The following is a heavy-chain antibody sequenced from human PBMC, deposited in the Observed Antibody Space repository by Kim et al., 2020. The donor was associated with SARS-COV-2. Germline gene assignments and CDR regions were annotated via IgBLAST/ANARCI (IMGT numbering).Heavy chain of an antibody. CDR3: ARGRNSGSYYFDY. D-gene: IGHD1-26*01. V-gene: IGHV3-23*01. Sequence: SAEAVKGRFTISRDNAKNTVYLQMNSRRAEDTAVYYCARGRNSGSYYFDYWGQGTLVTVSS. J-gene: IGHJ4*02.